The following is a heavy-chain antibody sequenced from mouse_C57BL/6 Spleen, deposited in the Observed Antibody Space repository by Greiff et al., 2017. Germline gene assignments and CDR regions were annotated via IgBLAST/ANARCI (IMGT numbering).Heavy chain of an antibody. CDR2: IHPNSGST. CDR3: ALNWDEDAMDY. D-gene: IGHD4-1*01. J-gene: IGHJ4*01. V-gene: IGHV1-64*01. CDR1: GYTFTSYW. Sequence: VQLQQPGAELVKPGASVKLSCKASGYTFTSYWMHWVKQRPGQGLEWIGMIHPNSGSTNYNEKFKSKATLTVDKSSSTAYMQLSSLTSEDSAVYYCALNWDEDAMDYWGQGTSVTVSS.